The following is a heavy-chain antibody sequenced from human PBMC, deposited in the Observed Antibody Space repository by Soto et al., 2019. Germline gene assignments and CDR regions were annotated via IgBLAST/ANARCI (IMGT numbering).Heavy chain of an antibody. CDR1: GGSFSGYY. D-gene: IGHD3-10*01. V-gene: IGHV4-34*01. J-gene: IGHJ6*02. Sequence: SETLSLTCAVSGGSFSGYYWSWIRQPPGKGLEWIGEINHSGSTNYNPSLKSRVTISVDTSKNQFSLKLSSVTAADTAVYYCARGRGNAGCYYYYGMDVWGQGTTVTVSS. CDR3: ARGRGNAGCYYYYGMDV. CDR2: INHSGST.